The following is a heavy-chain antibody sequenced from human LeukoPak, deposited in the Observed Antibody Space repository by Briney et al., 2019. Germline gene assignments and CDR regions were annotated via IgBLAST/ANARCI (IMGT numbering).Heavy chain of an antibody. CDR2: INPSGGST. V-gene: IGHV1-46*01. Sequence: ASVTVSCKASGYTFTSCYMHWVRQAPGQGLEWMGIINPSGGSTSYAQKFQGRVTMTRDTSTSTVYVELSSLRSEDTAVYYCARARLSYYYDSSLGYWGQGTLVTVSS. CDR1: GYTFTSCY. CDR3: ARARLSYYYDSSLGY. J-gene: IGHJ4*02. D-gene: IGHD3-22*01.